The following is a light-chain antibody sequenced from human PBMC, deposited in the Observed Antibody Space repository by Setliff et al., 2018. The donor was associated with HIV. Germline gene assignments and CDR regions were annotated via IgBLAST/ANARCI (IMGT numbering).Light chain of an antibody. CDR1: SSDVGSYKL. V-gene: IGLV2-23*02. CDR3: CSYAGSGTLYV. CDR2: EVT. J-gene: IGLJ1*01. Sequence: QSALTQPASVSGSPGQSITISCTGTSSDVGSYKLVSWYQQHPGKAPKVMIYEVTKRPSGVSNRFSGSKSANTASLTISGLQAEDEADYYRCSYAGSGTLYVFGTGTKVTVL.